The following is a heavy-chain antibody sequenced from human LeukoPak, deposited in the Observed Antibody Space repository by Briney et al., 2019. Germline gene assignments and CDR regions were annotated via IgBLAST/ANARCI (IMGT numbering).Heavy chain of an antibody. D-gene: IGHD3-22*01. CDR3: ARSLNYYDSSGYYPAFDY. CDR2: IYHSGST. V-gene: IGHV4-30-2*01. CDR1: GGSISSSSYY. J-gene: IGHJ4*02. Sequence: SETLSLTCTVSGGSISSSSYYWGWIRQPPGKGLEWIGYIYHSGSTYYNPSLKSRVTISVDRSKNQFSLKLSSVTAADTAVYYCARSLNYYDSSGYYPAFDYWGQGTLVTVSS.